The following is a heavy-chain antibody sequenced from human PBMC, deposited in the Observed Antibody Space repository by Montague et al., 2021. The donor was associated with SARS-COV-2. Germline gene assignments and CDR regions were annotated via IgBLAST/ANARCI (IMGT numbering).Heavy chain of an antibody. J-gene: IGHJ4*02. V-gene: IGHV4-59*13. CDR2: IYYSGST. Sequence: SETLSLTCTASGGSISSYYWSWIRQPPGKGLEWIGNIYYSGSTXXXPSXXXRVTISVDTSKNQFPLKLSSVTAADTAVYYCARDSHYYDSSGHFDYWGQGTLVTVSS. CDR1: GGSISSYY. CDR3: ARDSHYYDSSGHFDY. D-gene: IGHD3-22*01.